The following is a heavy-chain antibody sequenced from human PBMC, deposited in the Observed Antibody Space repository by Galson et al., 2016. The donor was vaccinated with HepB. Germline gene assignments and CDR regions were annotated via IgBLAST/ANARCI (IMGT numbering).Heavy chain of an antibody. V-gene: IGHV4-59*01. CDR3: VRGVGFDY. J-gene: IGHJ4*02. D-gene: IGHD2-8*01. CDR2: IYHSGST. Sequence: PPGKGLEWIGYIYHSGSTVYKPSLKSRVTMSVDTSKNQVSLRLNSVTAADTAVYYCVRGVGFDYWGQGTLVTVSS.